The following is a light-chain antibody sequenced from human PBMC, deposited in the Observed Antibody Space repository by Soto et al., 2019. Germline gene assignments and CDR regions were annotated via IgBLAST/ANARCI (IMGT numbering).Light chain of an antibody. CDR1: QDIRSA. Sequence: AIQLTQSPSSLSASVGDRVTITCRASQDIRSALGWYQQKPGKVPKLLIYAASTFRCGVPSRFSGSGSGTDFTLTSSSLQPEDFATYYCLLDFSYFWAFGQGTKVDIK. CDR3: LLDFSYFWA. J-gene: IGKJ1*01. CDR2: AAS. V-gene: IGKV1-6*01.